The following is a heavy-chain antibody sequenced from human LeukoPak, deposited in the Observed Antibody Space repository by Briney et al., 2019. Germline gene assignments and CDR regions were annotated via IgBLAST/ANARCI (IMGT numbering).Heavy chain of an antibody. CDR1: GFTFSSYS. Sequence: GGSLRLSCAASGFTFSSYSMTWVRQAPGKGLEWVSYISSSSSTIYYADSVKGRFTISRDNAKNSLYLQMNNLRAEDTAVYYCARGLGIVGATSFGYWGQGTLVTVSS. J-gene: IGHJ4*02. D-gene: IGHD1-26*01. CDR3: ARGLGIVGATSFGY. V-gene: IGHV3-48*04. CDR2: ISSSSSTI.